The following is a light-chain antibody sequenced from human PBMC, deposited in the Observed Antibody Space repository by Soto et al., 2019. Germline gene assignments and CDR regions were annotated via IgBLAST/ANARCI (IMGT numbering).Light chain of an antibody. J-gene: IGKJ1*01. V-gene: IGKV4-1*01. Sequence: DIVMTQSPDSPAGSLVERATIHCKSSQSVLYSSNNKSYLAWYQQRPGQPPKLLIYWASTRESGVPDRFSGSGSGTEFTLTVDSLQAEDVAVYYSQHYYNTPRTFGQGTKVEIK. CDR2: WAS. CDR3: QHYYNTPRT. CDR1: QSVLYSSNNKSY.